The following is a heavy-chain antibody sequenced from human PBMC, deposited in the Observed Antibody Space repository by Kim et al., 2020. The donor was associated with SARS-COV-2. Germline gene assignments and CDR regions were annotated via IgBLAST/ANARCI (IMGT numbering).Heavy chain of an antibody. CDR2: VGAAGDT. Sequence: GGSLRLSCTASGFTFSTYDMHWVRQATGKGLEWVSAVGAAGDTYYPDSVKGRFTISRENAKNSLYLQMNSLRAGDTAVYYCTRAYSSSWSIYYYGMDVWG. D-gene: IGHD6-13*01. CDR1: GFTFSTYD. V-gene: IGHV3-13*04. CDR3: TRAYSSSWSIYYYGMDV. J-gene: IGHJ6*01.